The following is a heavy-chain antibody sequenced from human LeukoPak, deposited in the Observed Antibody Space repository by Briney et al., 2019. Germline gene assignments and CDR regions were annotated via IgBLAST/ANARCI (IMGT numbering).Heavy chain of an antibody. Sequence: ASVKVSCKASGYTFTSYYMHWVRQAPGQGLEWMGIINPSGGSTSYAQKFQGRVTMTRDTSTSTVYMELSSLRSEDTAVYYCARVGFDILTGYFGMDVWGQGTTVIVSS. J-gene: IGHJ6*02. CDR3: ARVGFDILTGYFGMDV. V-gene: IGHV1-46*01. D-gene: IGHD3-9*01. CDR1: GYTFTSYY. CDR2: INPSGGST.